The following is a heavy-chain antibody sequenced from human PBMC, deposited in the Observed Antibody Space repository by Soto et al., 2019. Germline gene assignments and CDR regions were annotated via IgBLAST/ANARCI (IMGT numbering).Heavy chain of an antibody. D-gene: IGHD2-8*01. CDR3: ARDFPNYFFDY. CDR2: ISYDGSNE. J-gene: IGHJ4*02. V-gene: IGHV3-30*15. CDR1: VFTFSAYS. Sequence: PGGSLPLSCAASVFTFSAYSMHWVRQAPGKGLEWVSFISYDGSNEYYADSVKGRFTISRDNSKNTLYLQMSSLRPEDTAVYSCARDFPNYFFDYWGQGTQVTVSS.